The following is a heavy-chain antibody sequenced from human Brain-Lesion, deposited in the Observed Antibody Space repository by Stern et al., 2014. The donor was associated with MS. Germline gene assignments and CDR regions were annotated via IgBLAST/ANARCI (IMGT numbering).Heavy chain of an antibody. Sequence: SLHCLRQAPRKGLEWMGGFSPEDVKRIYAQKFQGRVTMTEGTSTDTAYMELNSLRSEDTAMYYCATVSPGAGGRYCRYRHFDYWGQGTLVTVSS. V-gene: IGHV1-24*01. J-gene: IGHJ4*02. CDR1: S. D-gene: IGHD1-26*01. CDR3: ATVSPGAGGRYCRYRHFDY. CDR2: FSPEDVKR.